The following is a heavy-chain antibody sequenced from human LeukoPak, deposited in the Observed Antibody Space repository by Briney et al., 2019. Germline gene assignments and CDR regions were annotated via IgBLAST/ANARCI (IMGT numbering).Heavy chain of an antibody. V-gene: IGHV3-21*01. CDR1: GFTFSSCS. D-gene: IGHD6-19*01. J-gene: IGHJ4*02. CDR3: ARESSGWSKDY. Sequence: PGGSLRLSCAASGFTFSSCSMNWVRQAPGKGLEWVSSISSSSSYIYYADSVKGRFTISRDNAKNSLYLQMNSPRAEGTAVYYCARESSGWSKDYWGQGTLVTVSS. CDR2: ISSSSSYI.